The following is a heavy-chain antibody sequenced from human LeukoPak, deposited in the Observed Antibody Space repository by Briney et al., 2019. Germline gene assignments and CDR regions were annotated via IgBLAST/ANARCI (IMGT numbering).Heavy chain of an antibody. CDR2: ISSSGSTI. J-gene: IGHJ4*02. V-gene: IGHV3-48*01. D-gene: IGHD6-13*01. CDR3: ARMRAAAGTFHY. CDR1: AFTFSTYS. Sequence: GGSLRLSCAASAFTFSTYSMNWVRQAPGKGLEWVSYISSSGSTIYYADSVKGRFTISRDNAKNSLYLQMNSLRAEDTAVYYCARMRAAAGTFHYWGQGTLVTVSS.